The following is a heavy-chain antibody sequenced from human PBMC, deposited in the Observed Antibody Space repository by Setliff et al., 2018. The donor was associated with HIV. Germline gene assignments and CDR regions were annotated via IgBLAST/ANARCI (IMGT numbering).Heavy chain of an antibody. D-gene: IGHD6-13*01. J-gene: IGHJ4*02. CDR1: GASIRNYY. CDR2: FYTGTT. V-gene: IGHV4-59*12. CDR3: ARRAEYSRSWSYYFDY. Sequence: SETLSLTCTVSGASIRNYYWSWIRQAPGRGLEWLGFFYTGTTYYNPSLKSRVTISVDTSMNQFSLKLSSVTAADTAVYYCARRAEYSRSWSYYFDYWGQGTLVTVSS.